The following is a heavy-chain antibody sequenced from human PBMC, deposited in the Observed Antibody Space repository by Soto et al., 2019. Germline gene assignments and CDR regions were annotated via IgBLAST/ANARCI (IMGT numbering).Heavy chain of an antibody. CDR3: ARDEDRQQLGGNYYYIMDV. D-gene: IGHD3-3*02. CDR2: IMPVLSTP. Sequence: QVQLVQSGAEVKKPGSSVKVSCKTSGGTFRTSAISWVRQAPGQGLEWMGGIMPVLSTPDYAQKFQGRVTITADESTGTAYMELSSLRSEDTAVYYCARDEDRQQLGGNYYYIMDVWGQGTTVTVSS. J-gene: IGHJ6*01. CDR1: GGTFRTSA. V-gene: IGHV1-69*11.